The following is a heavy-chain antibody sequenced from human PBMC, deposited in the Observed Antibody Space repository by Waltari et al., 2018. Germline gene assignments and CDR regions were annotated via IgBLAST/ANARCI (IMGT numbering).Heavy chain of an antibody. CDR3: AKGGVVPGAWFDP. V-gene: IGHV4-4*07. CDR1: GGPISSYY. Sequence: QVQLQESGPGLVKPSETLSLTCPVSGGPISSYYWSCIRQPAGKGLEWIGRIYTSGSTNYNPSLKSRVTMSVDTSKNQFSLKLSSVTAADTAVYYCAKGGVVPGAWFDPWGQGTLVTVSS. D-gene: IGHD2-2*01. CDR2: IYTSGST. J-gene: IGHJ5*02.